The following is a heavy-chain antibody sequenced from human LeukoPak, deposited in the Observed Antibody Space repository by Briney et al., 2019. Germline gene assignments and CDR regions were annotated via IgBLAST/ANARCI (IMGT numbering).Heavy chain of an antibody. D-gene: IGHD5-18*01. CDR3: ARGDSGYGTPGDY. V-gene: IGHV1-8*03. J-gene: IGHJ4*02. CDR2: MNPNSGNT. Sequence: ASVKVSCKASGYTFTSYDINWVRQATGQGLEWMGWMNPNSGNTGYAQKFQGRVTITRNTSISTAYMELSGLRAEDTAVYYCARGDSGYGTPGDYWGQGTLVTVSS. CDR1: GYTFTSYD.